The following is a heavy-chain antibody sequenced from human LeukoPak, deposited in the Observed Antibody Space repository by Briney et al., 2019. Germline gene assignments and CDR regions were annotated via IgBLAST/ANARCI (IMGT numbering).Heavy chain of an antibody. CDR3: TTGVSATPSFGYFDL. CDR2: IKSKTDGGTT. D-gene: IGHD2-2*02. CDR1: RFTFSNAW. J-gene: IGHJ2*01. V-gene: IGHV3-15*01. Sequence: PGGSLRLSCAASRFTFSNAWMSWVRQAPGKGLEWVGRIKSKTDGGTTDYAAPVKGRFTISRDDSKNTLYLQMNSLKTEDTAVYYCTTGVSATPSFGYFDLWGRGTLVTVSS.